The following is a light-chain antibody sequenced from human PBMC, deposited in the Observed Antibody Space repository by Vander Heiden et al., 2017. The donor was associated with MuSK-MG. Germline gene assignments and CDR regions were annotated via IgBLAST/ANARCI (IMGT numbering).Light chain of an antibody. V-gene: IGLV2-14*01. Sequence: QSALTQPAPLSGSPRQSTTISCTGTSSDVGGYNYVSWYQQQPGTAPKLMIYDVSNRPSGVSNRFSGSKSGTTASLTISGLQAEDEADYDCSSYTRSSTLLFGGGTKLTVL. J-gene: IGLJ2*01. CDR1: SSDVGGYNY. CDR3: SSYTRSSTLL. CDR2: DVS.